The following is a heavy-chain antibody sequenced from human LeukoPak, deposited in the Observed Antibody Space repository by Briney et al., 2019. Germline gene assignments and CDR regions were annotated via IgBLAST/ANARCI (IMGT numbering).Heavy chain of an antibody. CDR3: ARGQYFDSSGYWVDY. CDR1: GYTFANYR. CDR2: ISAYNGDT. V-gene: IGHV1-18*01. Sequence: ASVKVSCEASGYTFANYRITWVRQAPGQGLEWMGWISAYNGDTYYAQNLQGRVTTTTDTSTTTAYMDLRSLTSDDTAVYYCARGQYFDSSGYWVDYWGQGTLVTVSS. J-gene: IGHJ4*02. D-gene: IGHD3-22*01.